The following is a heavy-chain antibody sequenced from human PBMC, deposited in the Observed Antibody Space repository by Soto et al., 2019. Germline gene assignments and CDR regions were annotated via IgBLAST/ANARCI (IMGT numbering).Heavy chain of an antibody. V-gene: IGHV4-30-4*01. CDR3: ARKSFWEVDY. D-gene: IGHD1-26*01. CDR1: VGSISSGDYY. J-gene: IGHJ4*02. CDR2: IYYSGST. Sequence: SETLSLTCTVSVGSISSGDYYWSWIRQPPGKGLEWIGYIYYSGSTYYNPSLKSRVTISVDTSKNQFSLKLSSVTAADTAVYYRARKSFWEVDYWGQGNLVTVYS.